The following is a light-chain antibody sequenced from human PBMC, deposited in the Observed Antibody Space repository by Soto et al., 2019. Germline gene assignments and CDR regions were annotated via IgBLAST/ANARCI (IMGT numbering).Light chain of an antibody. CDR2: AAS. V-gene: IGKV1-27*01. CDR3: QKYSSVPV. J-gene: IGKJ3*01. Sequence: DIPMTQSPSSLSASVGDRVTITCRASQGINNYVAWYQQKPGKPPKLLIYAASPLQSGVPSRFSGSGSGTDFTLTINSLQPEDVATYSCQKYSSVPVFGPGTKVDIK. CDR1: QGINNY.